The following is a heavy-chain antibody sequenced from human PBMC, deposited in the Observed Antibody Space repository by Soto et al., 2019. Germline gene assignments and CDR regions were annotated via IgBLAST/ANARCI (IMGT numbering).Heavy chain of an antibody. Sequence: QLQLQESGSGLVKPSQTLSLTCAVSGGSISSGGYSWIWIRQPPGKGMEWIGYIYHSGSTYYNPSLKSRVPISVDRSKNQVSLKLSSVTAADTAVYYGARAIRNYVGYWGQGTLVTVSS. CDR1: GGSISSGGYS. J-gene: IGHJ4*02. CDR2: IYHSGST. CDR3: ARAIRNYVGY. V-gene: IGHV4-30-2*01.